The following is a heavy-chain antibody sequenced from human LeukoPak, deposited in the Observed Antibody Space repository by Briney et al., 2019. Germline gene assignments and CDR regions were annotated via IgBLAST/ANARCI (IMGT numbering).Heavy chain of an antibody. Sequence: ASVKVSCKASGYTFTSYGISWVRQAPGQGLEWMGGSDPEDGETIYAQKFQGRVTMTEDTSTDTAYMELSSLRSEDTAVYYCASSPPPLDCSGGSCSKTFYYYFDYWGQGTLVTVSS. D-gene: IGHD2-15*01. CDR3: ASSPPPLDCSGGSCSKTFYYYFDY. J-gene: IGHJ4*02. CDR1: GYTFTSYG. V-gene: IGHV1-24*01. CDR2: SDPEDGET.